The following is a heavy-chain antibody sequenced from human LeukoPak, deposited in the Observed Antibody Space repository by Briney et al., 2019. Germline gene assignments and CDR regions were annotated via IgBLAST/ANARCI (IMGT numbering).Heavy chain of an antibody. Sequence: GGSLRPSCAASGFTFSSYAMSWVRQAPGKGLEWVSAISGSGGSTYYADSVKGRFTISRDNSKNTLYLQMNSLRGEDTAVYYCARDGVLMVRGVRVLDYYHYYMDVWGKGTTVTISS. V-gene: IGHV3-23*01. CDR1: GFTFSSYA. CDR3: ARDGVLMVRGVRVLDYYHYYMDV. CDR2: ISGSGGST. D-gene: IGHD3-10*01. J-gene: IGHJ6*03.